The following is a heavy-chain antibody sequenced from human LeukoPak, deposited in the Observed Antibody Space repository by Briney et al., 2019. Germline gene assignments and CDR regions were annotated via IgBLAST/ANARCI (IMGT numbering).Heavy chain of an antibody. V-gene: IGHV3-7*01. CDR1: GFSFSSYN. J-gene: IGHJ4*02. CDR3: ARDTRYFDY. CDR2: INLDGSDK. Sequence: GGSLRLSCEASGFSFSSYNMNWVRQAPGKGLEWVGNINLDGSDKYYGDSVKGRFTISRDNAKNSLYLQMNSLRAEDTAVYYCARDTRYFDYWGQGNMVTVSS.